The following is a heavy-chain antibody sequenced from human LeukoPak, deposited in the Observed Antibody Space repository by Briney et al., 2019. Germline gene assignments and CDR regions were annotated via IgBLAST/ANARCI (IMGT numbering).Heavy chain of an antibody. J-gene: IGHJ4*02. Sequence: PGGSLRLSCAASRFTFSRYWMHWVRQAPGKGLVWVSRINSDGISTSYADSVKGRFTISRDNAKNTLYLQMNSLRAEDTAVYYWARNGKYYDNSGPSDFWGQGTPGTVSS. D-gene: IGHD3-22*01. V-gene: IGHV3-74*01. CDR2: INSDGIST. CDR3: ARNGKYYDNSGPSDF. CDR1: RFTFSRYW.